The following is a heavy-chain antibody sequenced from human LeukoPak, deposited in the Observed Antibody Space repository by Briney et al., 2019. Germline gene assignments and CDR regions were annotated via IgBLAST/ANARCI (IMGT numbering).Heavy chain of an antibody. V-gene: IGHV1-69*05. CDR3: ASLLTGTTEFVDY. Sequence: SVKVSCKASGGTFSSYAISWVRQAPGQGLEWMGGIIPIFGTANYAQKFQGRVTITTDESTSTAYMELSSLRSEDTAVYYRASLLTGTTEFVDYWGQGTLVTVSS. CDR2: IIPIFGTA. J-gene: IGHJ4*02. CDR1: GGTFSSYA. D-gene: IGHD1-7*01.